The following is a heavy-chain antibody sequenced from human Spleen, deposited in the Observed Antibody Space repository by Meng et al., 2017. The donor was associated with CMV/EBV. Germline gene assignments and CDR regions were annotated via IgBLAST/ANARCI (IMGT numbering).Heavy chain of an antibody. CDR3: ARGDGSSWYLPDL. Sequence: CGGCGGSFSGYSWIWLRQPPGKGLEYIGEISHSGSISYNPSLKSRVTISVDTSKNQFSLQLSSVTAADTAVYYCARGDGSSWYLPDLWGRGTLVTVSS. V-gene: IGHV4-34*01. CDR1: GGSFSGYS. D-gene: IGHD6-13*01. J-gene: IGHJ2*01. CDR2: ISHSGSI.